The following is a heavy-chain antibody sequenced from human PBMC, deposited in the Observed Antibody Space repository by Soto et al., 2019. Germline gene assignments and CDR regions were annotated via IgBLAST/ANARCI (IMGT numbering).Heavy chain of an antibody. CDR3: ARESPSPTVPPLYNWFDP. V-gene: IGHV1-69*04. D-gene: IGHD4-17*01. CDR2: IIPILGIA. J-gene: IGHJ5*02. Sequence: QVQLVQSGAEVKKPGSSVKVSCKASGGTFSNYAITWVRQSPGQGLEWMGRIIPILGIANYAQKFQGRVTITADKSTRTAYMELSSLRSEDTAVYYCARESPSPTVPPLYNWFDPWGQGTLVTVSS. CDR1: GGTFSNYA.